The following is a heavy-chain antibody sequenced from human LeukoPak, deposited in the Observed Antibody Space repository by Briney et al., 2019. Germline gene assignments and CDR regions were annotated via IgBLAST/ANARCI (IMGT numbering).Heavy chain of an antibody. V-gene: IGHV3-48*04. CDR3: AELGINMIGGV. Sequence: AGSLRLSCAASGFTFNTYTMNWVRQAQGKGLEWVSYISSSGSTIYYADSVKGRFTISRDNAKNSLYLQMNSLRAEDTAVYYCAELGINMIGGVWGKGTTVTISS. CDR2: ISSSGSTI. D-gene: IGHD3-10*02. J-gene: IGHJ6*04. CDR1: GFTFNTYT.